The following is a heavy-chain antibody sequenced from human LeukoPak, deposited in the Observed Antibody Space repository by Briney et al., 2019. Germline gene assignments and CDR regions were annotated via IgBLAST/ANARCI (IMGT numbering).Heavy chain of an antibody. J-gene: IGHJ3*02. CDR3: ARDGGYDWHEAFDI. CDR2: IYTSGST. V-gene: IGHV4-4*07. CDR1: GGSISSYY. Sequence: SETLSLTCTVSGGSISSYYWSWIRQPAGKGLEWIGRIYTSGSTNYNPSPKSRVTMSVATSKNQFSLKLSPVTAADTAVYYCARDGGYDWHEAFDIWGQGTMVTVSS. D-gene: IGHD5-12*01.